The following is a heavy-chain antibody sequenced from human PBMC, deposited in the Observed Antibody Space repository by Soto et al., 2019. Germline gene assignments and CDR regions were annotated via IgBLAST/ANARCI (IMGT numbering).Heavy chain of an antibody. CDR3: ARGVVRGWNYYYCGMDV. Sequence: QVQLQQWGAGLLKPSETLSLTCAVYGGSFSGYYWSWIRQPPGKGLEWIGEINHSGSTNYNPSLKSRVTISVDTSKNQFSLKLSSVTAADTAVYYCARGVVRGWNYYYCGMDVWGQGTTVTVSS. D-gene: IGHD3-10*01. CDR2: INHSGST. J-gene: IGHJ6*02. V-gene: IGHV4-34*01. CDR1: GGSFSGYY.